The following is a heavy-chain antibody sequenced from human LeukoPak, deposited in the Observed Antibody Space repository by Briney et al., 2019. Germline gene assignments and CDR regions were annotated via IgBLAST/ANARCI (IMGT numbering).Heavy chain of an antibody. V-gene: IGHV3-30-3*01. Sequence: PGRSLRLSCAASGFTFSSYAMHWVRQAPGKGLEWVAVISYDGSNKYYADSVKGRFTISRDNSKNSLYLQMNSLRTEDTALYYCAKALAPYSSSSEPSYWGQGTLVTVSS. CDR1: GFTFSSYA. CDR2: ISYDGSNK. J-gene: IGHJ4*02. CDR3: AKALAPYSSSSEPSY. D-gene: IGHD6-6*01.